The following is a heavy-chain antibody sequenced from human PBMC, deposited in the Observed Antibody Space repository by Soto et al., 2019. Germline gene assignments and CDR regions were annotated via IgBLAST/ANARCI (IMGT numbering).Heavy chain of an antibody. D-gene: IGHD1-26*01. CDR1: GGTFSSYA. CDR3: ARGKNHEGSGASFDY. CDR2: IVPIFGTA. Sequence: SVKVSCKASGGTFSSYAISWVRQAPGQGLEWMGGIVPIFGTANYAQKFQGRVTITADESTSTAYMELSSLRSEDTAVYYCARGKNHEGSGASFDYWGQGTLVTVSS. J-gene: IGHJ4*02. V-gene: IGHV1-69*13.